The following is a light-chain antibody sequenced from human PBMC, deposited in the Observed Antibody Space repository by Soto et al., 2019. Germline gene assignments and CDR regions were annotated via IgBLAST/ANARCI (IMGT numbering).Light chain of an antibody. CDR2: DVS. V-gene: IGLV2-14*01. J-gene: IGLJ2*01. Sequence: QSVLTQPASVSGSPGQSITISCTGTSSDVGGYNFVSWYQQHPGKVPKLMIYDVSSRPSGVSNRFSGSKSGNTASLTISGLQAEDEADYYCSSYTSSITVLFGGGTKVNVL. CDR1: SSDVGGYNF. CDR3: SSYTSSITVL.